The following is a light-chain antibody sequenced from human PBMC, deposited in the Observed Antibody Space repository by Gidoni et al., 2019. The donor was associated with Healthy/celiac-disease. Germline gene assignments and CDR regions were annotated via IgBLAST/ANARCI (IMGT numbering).Light chain of an antibody. Sequence: DIQTTQFPSTLSASVGDRVTITCRASQSISSWLAWYQQKPGKAPKLLIYKACSLESGVPSRCSGSGSGTEFTLTISSRQPDDFATYYCQQYNSYPYTFGQGTKLEIK. CDR2: KAC. J-gene: IGKJ2*01. CDR3: QQYNSYPYT. V-gene: IGKV1-5*03. CDR1: QSISSW.